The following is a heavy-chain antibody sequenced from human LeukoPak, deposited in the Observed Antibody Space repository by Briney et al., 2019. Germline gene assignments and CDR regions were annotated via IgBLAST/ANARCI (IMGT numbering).Heavy chain of an antibody. Sequence: SETLSLTCTVSGYSISSGYYWGWIRQPPGKGLEWIGSIYHSGSTYYNPSLKSRVTISVDTSKNQFSLKLSSVTAADTAVYYCARDRKGYCSGGSCQTDYYYYYYMDVWGKGTTVTISS. V-gene: IGHV4-38-2*02. J-gene: IGHJ6*03. CDR3: ARDRKGYCSGGSCQTDYYYYYYMDV. CDR1: GYSISSGYY. CDR2: IYHSGST. D-gene: IGHD2-15*01.